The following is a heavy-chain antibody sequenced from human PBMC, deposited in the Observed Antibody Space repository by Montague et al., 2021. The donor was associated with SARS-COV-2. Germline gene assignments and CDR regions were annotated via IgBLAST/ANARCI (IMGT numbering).Heavy chain of an antibody. CDR3: ASSGITLTGLDAFDI. D-gene: IGHD3-9*01. CDR2: TYYRSKWDS. V-gene: IGHV6-1*01. J-gene: IGHJ3*02. Sequence: CAISGDSVSSKSVAWNWIRQSPSRGLEWLGRTYYRSKWDSDYAEXVKRRLVITPDTSKNQVPLQLNSVIPEDTAVYFCASSGITLTGLDAFDIWGQGTMVTVSS. CDR1: GDSVSSKSVA.